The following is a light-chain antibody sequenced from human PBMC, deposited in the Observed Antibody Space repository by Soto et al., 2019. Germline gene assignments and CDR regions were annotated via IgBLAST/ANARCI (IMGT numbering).Light chain of an antibody. V-gene: IGKV3-11*01. CDR2: GAS. CDR1: QSVSTD. Sequence: EIVLTQSPATLSVSPGEGAILSCRASQSVSTDLAWYQHKPGQAPRLLIYGASNRATGVAARFSGSGSGTDFTLTISSLEPEDSAVYYCQQRDSWWTFGQGTKVDIK. J-gene: IGKJ1*01. CDR3: QQRDSWWT.